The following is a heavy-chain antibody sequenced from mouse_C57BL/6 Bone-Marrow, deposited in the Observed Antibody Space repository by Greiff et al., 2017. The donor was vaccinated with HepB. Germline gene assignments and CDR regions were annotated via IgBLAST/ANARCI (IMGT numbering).Heavy chain of an antibody. CDR1: GYAFSSYW. CDR2: IYPGDGDT. V-gene: IGHV1-80*01. CDR3: ARGGRDYYGSSIYAMDY. Sequence: VQLQQSGAELVKPGASVKISCKASGYAFSSYWMNWVKQRPGKGLEWIGQIYPGDGDTNYNGKFKGKATLTADKSSSTAYMQLSSLTSEDSAVYFCARGGRDYYGSSIYAMDYWGQGTSVTVSS. J-gene: IGHJ4*01. D-gene: IGHD1-1*01.